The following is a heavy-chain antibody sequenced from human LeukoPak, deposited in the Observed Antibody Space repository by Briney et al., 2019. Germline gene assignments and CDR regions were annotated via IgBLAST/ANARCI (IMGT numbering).Heavy chain of an antibody. CDR1: GFTFSSYG. D-gene: IGHD2-15*01. V-gene: IGHV3-30*18. CDR3: AKVCSGGSCPFDY. CDR2: ISYDGSNK. J-gene: IGHJ4*02. Sequence: GGSLRLPCAASGFTFSSYGMHWVRQAPGKGLEWVAVISYDGSNKYYADSVKGRFTISRDNSKNTLYLQMNSLRAEDTAVYYCAKVCSGGSCPFDYWGQGTLVTVSS.